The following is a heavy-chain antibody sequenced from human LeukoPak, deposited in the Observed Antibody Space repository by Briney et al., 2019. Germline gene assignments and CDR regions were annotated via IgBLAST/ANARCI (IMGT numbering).Heavy chain of an antibody. V-gene: IGHV3-13*01. CDR2: IGTTGDT. Sequence: GGSLRLTCAASGFPFSTYDMHGLRQATGKALEGVSGIGTTGDTYYSGSVKGRFTISREDAKNSVYLQMNSLRTGDPGVYFCARERSVLRLFALDVWGQGTTVSVSS. CDR3: ARERSVLRLFALDV. J-gene: IGHJ6*02. CDR1: GFPFSTYD. D-gene: IGHD5-12*01.